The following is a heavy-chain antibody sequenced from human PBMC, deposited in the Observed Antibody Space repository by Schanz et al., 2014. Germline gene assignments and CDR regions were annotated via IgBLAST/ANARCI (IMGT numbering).Heavy chain of an antibody. CDR3: ARDLEGYDGGGGGFDP. V-gene: IGHV3-30*19. CDR1: GFTVSSDH. CDR2: ISNDGSIK. D-gene: IGHD2-21*01. J-gene: IGHJ5*02. Sequence: VQLVESGGGFVQPGGSLGLSCVVSGFTVSSDHMSWVRQAPGKGLEWVALISNDGSIKYYADSVKGRFTISRDNSKNTLYLQMNSLRAEDTAVYYCARDLEGYDGGGGGFDPWGQGTLVTVSS.